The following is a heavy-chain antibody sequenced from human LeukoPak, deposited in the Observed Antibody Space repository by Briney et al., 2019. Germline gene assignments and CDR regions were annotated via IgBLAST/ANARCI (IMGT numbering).Heavy chain of an antibody. CDR3: ARDPIRITMIVVPRWAFDI. D-gene: IGHD3-22*01. J-gene: IGHJ3*02. CDR1: GGSITNYF. Sequence: SETLSLTCTVSGGSITNYFWSWIRQPPGKGLEWIGSIYYSGSTYYNPSLKSRVTISVDTSKNQFSLKLSSVTAADTAVYYCARDPIRITMIVVPRWAFDIWGQGTMVTVSS. V-gene: IGHV4-39*07. CDR2: IYYSGST.